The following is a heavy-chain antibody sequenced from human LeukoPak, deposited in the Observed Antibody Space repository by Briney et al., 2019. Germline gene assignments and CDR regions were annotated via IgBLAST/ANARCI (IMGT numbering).Heavy chain of an antibody. CDR3: ARQVYCSSTSCYDAFDI. V-gene: IGHV5-51*01. D-gene: IGHD2-2*01. CDR1: GYSFTTYW. Sequence: GESLKISCRGSGYSFTTYWIGWVRQMPGKGLEWMGIIYPGDSDARYSPSFQGHVTFSGDKSISTAYLQWSSLKASDTAMYYCARQVYCSSTSCYDAFDIWGQGTMVTVSS. CDR2: IYPGDSDA. J-gene: IGHJ3*02.